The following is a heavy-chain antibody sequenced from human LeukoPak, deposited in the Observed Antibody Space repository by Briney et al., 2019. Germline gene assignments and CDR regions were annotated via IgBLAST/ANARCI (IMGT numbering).Heavy chain of an antibody. CDR1: GGSISSNY. D-gene: IGHD3-10*01. V-gene: IGHV4-59*01. J-gene: IGHJ5*02. Sequence: NPSETLSLTCTVSGGSISSNYWNWIRQPPGKGLEWIGYIYYSGSTNYNPSLKSRVTISVDTSKNQFSLKLSSVTAADTAVYYCARATSSWFGTKNWFDPWGQGTLVTVSS. CDR2: IYYSGST. CDR3: ARATSSWFGTKNWFDP.